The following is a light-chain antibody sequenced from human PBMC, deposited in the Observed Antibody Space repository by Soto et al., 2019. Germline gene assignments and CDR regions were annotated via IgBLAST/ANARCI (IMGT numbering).Light chain of an antibody. Sequence: DIQMTQSPSTLSASVGDRVTITCRASQSISSWLAWYQQRPGRAPEVLIYDASSLESGVPSRFSGSGSGTEFTVSFSSVQPDDFATYYCQQYNSYPVTFGGGTKVEIK. CDR1: QSISSW. CDR2: DAS. V-gene: IGKV1-5*01. CDR3: QQYNSYPVT. J-gene: IGKJ4*01.